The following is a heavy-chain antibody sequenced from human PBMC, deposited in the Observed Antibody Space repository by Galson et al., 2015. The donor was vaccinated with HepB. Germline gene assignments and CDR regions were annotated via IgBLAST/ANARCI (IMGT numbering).Heavy chain of an antibody. CDR1: GFTFTSST. CDR2: IVVGSDNT. J-gene: IGHJ6*02. V-gene: IGHV1-58*01. CDR3: AAGSDSNWYYYAMDV. Sequence: SVKVSCKASGFTFTSSTVQWVRQARGQRLEWIGWIVVGSDNTNYAQEFQERVTITRDMSTSTAYMELSSLRSEDTAVYYCAAGSDSNWYYYAMDVWGQGTTVTVSS. D-gene: IGHD1-1*01.